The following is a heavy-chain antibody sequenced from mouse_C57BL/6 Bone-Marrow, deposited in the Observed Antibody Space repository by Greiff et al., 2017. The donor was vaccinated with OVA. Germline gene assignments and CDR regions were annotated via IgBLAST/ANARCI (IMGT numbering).Heavy chain of an antibody. CDR3: ARVLNWGFAY. J-gene: IGHJ3*01. V-gene: IGHV1-82*01. D-gene: IGHD4-1*01. CDR2: IYPGDGDT. Sequence: QVQLQQSGPELVKPGASVKISCKASGYAFSSSWMNWVKQRPGQGLEWIGRIYPGDGDTNYNGKFKGKATLTADKSSSTAYMQRSSLTSEDSAVYFCARVLNWGFAYWGQGTLVTVSA. CDR1: GYAFSSSW.